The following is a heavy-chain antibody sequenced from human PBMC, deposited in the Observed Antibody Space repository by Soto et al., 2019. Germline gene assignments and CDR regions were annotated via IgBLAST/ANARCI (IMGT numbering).Heavy chain of an antibody. J-gene: IGHJ6*02. CDR2: ISYDGSNK. V-gene: IGHV3-30-3*01. CDR1: GFTFSSYA. Sequence: GGSLRLSCAASGFTFSSYAMHWVRQAPGKGLEWVAVISYDGSNKYYADSVKGRFTISRDNSKNTLYLQMNSLRAEDTAVYYCARDRTSGYSYGYVSYYGMDVWGQGTTVTVS. D-gene: IGHD5-18*01. CDR3: ARDRTSGYSYGYVSYYGMDV.